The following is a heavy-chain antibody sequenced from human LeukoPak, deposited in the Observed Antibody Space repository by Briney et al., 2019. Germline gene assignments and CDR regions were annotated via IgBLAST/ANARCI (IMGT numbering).Heavy chain of an antibody. Sequence: PSGGSVRLSCAASGFTFGDYAIHWVRKAPGKGLEWVCGINWNSGSIGYTDSVKGRFTISRDNAKNSLYLQMNSLRPEDTALYYCAKDIRSLTVVRGVIDYWGQGTLVTVSS. CDR3: AKDIRSLTVVRGVIDY. CDR2: INWNSGSI. D-gene: IGHD3-10*01. CDR1: GFTFGDYA. V-gene: IGHV3-9*01. J-gene: IGHJ4*02.